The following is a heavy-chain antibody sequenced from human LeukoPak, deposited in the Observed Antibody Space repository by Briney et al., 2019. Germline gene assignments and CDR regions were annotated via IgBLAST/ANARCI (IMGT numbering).Heavy chain of an antibody. D-gene: IGHD2-2*01. V-gene: IGHV3-23*01. J-gene: IGHJ4*02. CDR1: GFTFSSCA. CDR2: ISGSGVST. Sequence: PGGSLRLSCAASGFTFSSCAMRWVRQAPGKGLEWVSSISGSGVSTYYADSVKGRFTISRDNSKNTLNLQMNGLRVEDTALYYCAKRSSTSYYFDYWGQGTLVTVSS. CDR3: AKRSSTSYYFDY.